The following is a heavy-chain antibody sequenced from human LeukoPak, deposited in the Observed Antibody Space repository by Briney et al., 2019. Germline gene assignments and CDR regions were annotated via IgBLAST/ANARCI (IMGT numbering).Heavy chain of an antibody. CDR2: IYYSGNT. Sequence: PSETLSLTCTVAGGSISSYYWSWIRQPPGKGLEWIGYIYYSGNTNYNPSLKSRVTISADQPKSQFSLKLSSVTAADTAVYYCARARIDWLLVFDYWGQGTLVTVSS. D-gene: IGHD3-9*01. CDR3: ARARIDWLLVFDY. J-gene: IGHJ4*02. V-gene: IGHV4-59*12. CDR1: GGSISSYY.